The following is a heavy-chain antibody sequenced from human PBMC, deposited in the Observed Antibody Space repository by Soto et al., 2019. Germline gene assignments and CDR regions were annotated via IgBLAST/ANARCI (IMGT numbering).Heavy chain of an antibody. D-gene: IGHD1-26*01. J-gene: IGHJ6*02. CDR1: GFIFSDYY. Sequence: GGSLRLSCASSGFIFSDYYMSWIRQAPGKGLEWVSYISSSGSTIYYADSVKGRFTISRDNAKNSLYLQMNSLRAEDTAVYYCAKDVVVGATTGLGDYYYYYGMDVWGQGTTVTVSS. CDR2: ISSSGSTI. V-gene: IGHV3-11*04. CDR3: AKDVVVGATTGLGDYYYYYGMDV.